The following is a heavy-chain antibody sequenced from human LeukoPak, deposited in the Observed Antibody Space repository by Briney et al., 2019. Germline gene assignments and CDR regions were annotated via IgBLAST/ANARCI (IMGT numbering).Heavy chain of an antibody. Sequence: ASVKVSCKASGYTFTGYYMHWVRQAPGQGLEWMGWINPNSGGSNYAQKFQGRVTMTRNTSISTAYMELSSLRSEDTAVYYCARHRDSGNDYWGQGTLVTVSS. V-gene: IGHV1-2*02. CDR3: ARHRDSGNDY. CDR1: GYTFTGYY. CDR2: INPNSGGS. D-gene: IGHD5-12*01. J-gene: IGHJ4*02.